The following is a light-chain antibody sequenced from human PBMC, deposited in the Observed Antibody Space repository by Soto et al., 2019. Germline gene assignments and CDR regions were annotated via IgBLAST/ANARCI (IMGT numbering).Light chain of an antibody. Sequence: QSVLTQPASVSGSPGQSITISCTGSARDVGRYNLVSWYQQHPGKAPKLMIYEATKRPSGVSNRFSGSKSGNTASLTISGLQAEDEADYYCSSHAGGGSVVFGGGTKVTVL. J-gene: IGLJ2*01. CDR1: ARDVGRYNL. V-gene: IGLV2-23*01. CDR3: SSHAGGGSVV. CDR2: EAT.